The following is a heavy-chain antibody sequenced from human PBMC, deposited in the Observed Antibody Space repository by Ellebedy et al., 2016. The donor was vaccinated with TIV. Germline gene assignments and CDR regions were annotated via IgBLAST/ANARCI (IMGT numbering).Heavy chain of an antibody. CDR3: ARVYVAGFSGIDAFDI. J-gene: IGHJ3*02. CDR1: GFTFSSYS. Sequence: GESLKISXAASGFTFSSYSMNWVRQAPGKGLEWVSYISSSSSTIYYADSVKGRFTISRDNAKNSLYLQMNSLRDEDTAVYYCARVYVAGFSGIDAFDIWGQGTMVTVSS. D-gene: IGHD6-19*01. CDR2: ISSSSSTI. V-gene: IGHV3-48*02.